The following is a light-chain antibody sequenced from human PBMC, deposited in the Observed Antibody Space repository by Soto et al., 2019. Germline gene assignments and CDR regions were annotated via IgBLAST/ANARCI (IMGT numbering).Light chain of an antibody. Sequence: DIVMTQSPDSLAVSLGERATINCKSSQTVFYSSNNKNYLAWYQQKPGQPPKLLIYWASARDSGVPDRFSGSGSGTDFTLTISSLQAEDVAIYYCQQYYGTPVTFGQGTRLEI. CDR3: QQYYGTPVT. CDR2: WAS. V-gene: IGKV4-1*01. J-gene: IGKJ5*01. CDR1: QTVFYSSNNKNY.